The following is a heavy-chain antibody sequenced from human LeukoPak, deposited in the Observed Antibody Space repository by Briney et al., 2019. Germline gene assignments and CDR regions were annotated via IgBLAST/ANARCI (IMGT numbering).Heavy chain of an antibody. V-gene: IGHV3-23*01. D-gene: IGHD6-19*01. Sequence: GGSLRLSCAASGFTFSSYAMSWVRQAPGKGLEWVSTFSGSGGNTYYADSVKGRFTISRDNSKNTLYLQMNSLRAEDTAVYYCARDRRIAVARDAFDIWGQGTMVTVSS. CDR3: ARDRRIAVARDAFDI. J-gene: IGHJ3*02. CDR1: GFTFSSYA. CDR2: FSGSGGNT.